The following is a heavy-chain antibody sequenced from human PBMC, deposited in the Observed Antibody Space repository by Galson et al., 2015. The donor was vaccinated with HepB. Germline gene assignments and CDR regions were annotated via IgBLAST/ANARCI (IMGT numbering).Heavy chain of an antibody. Sequence: SLRLSCAASEFTFSSYWMSWVRQAPGKGLEWVSSIHSSSTYIYYADSVKGRFTISRDNAKNSLYLQMNSLRAEDTAVYYCARDLLIGGYSSTGGFDYWGQGTLVTVSS. CDR2: IHSSSTYI. CDR1: EFTFSSYW. CDR3: ARDLLIGGYSSTGGFDY. V-gene: IGHV3-21*01. D-gene: IGHD6-19*01. J-gene: IGHJ4*02.